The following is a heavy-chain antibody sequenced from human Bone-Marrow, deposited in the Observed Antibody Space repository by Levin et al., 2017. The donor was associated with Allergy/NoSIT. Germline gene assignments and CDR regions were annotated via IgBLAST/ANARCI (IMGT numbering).Heavy chain of an antibody. CDR2: ISESGDIT. Sequence: AGGSLRLSCAASGFRFSDYAMNWVRQAPGKGLEWVSSISESGDITDYADSVKGRFAISRDNSRTTLFLQMNSLRPDDTAVSYCAKQYVVGGWGQGTLVTVSS. D-gene: IGHD2-15*01. CDR1: GFRFSDYA. V-gene: IGHV3-23*01. CDR3: AKQYVVGG. J-gene: IGHJ4*02.